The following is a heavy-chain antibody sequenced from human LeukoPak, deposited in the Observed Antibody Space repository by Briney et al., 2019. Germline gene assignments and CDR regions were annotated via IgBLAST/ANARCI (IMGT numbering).Heavy chain of an antibody. V-gene: IGHV4-39*01. CDR1: GDSVNSSSHY. J-gene: IGHJ4*02. D-gene: IGHD3-3*01. CDR2: IYYSGSI. Sequence: PSETPSLPCTVSGDSVNSSSHYWRWIRQPQGKGLEWLGTIYYSGSIYFNPSLKSRVMISEDKSKNQFSLKLRSVTAADTAVYYCVRSITIFGVVSMIWGQGILVAVSS. CDR3: VRSITIFGVVSMI.